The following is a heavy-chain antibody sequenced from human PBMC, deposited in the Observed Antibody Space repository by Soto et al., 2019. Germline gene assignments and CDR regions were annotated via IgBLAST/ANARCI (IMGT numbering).Heavy chain of an antibody. CDR3: ARERSDGSGSPFDY. CDR2: IYSGGST. D-gene: IGHD3-10*01. CDR1: GFTVSSNY. J-gene: IGHJ4*02. Sequence: PVGSLRLSCAASGFTVSSNYMSWVRQAPGKGLEWVSVIYSGGSTYCADSVKGRFTISRDNSKNTLYLQMNSLRAEDTAVYYCARERSDGSGSPFDYWGQGTLVTVSS. V-gene: IGHV3-53*01.